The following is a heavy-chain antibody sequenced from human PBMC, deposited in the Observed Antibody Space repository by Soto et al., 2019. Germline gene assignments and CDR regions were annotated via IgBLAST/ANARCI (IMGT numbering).Heavy chain of an antibody. CDR3: ARGPRQLGGTFYYGMDT. CDR1: GGSISGGFY. J-gene: IGHJ6*02. CDR2: FYDSGST. D-gene: IGHD3-16*01. V-gene: IGHV4-31*03. Sequence: SETLSLTCIVSGGSISGGFYWTWIRQLPGKGLEWIGFFYDSGSTYYNAALKSRLTISVDTSNNQFTLRLSSVTAADTAAYYCARGPRQLGGTFYYGMDTWGQGTSVTVSS.